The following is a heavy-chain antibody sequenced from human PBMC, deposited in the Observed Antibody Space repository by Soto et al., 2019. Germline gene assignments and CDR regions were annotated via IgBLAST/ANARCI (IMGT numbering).Heavy chain of an antibody. D-gene: IGHD2-8*01. V-gene: IGHV3-48*01. CDR1: GFTFSTYS. Sequence: ESGGGLVQPGGSLRLSCTASGFTFSTYSMNWVRQAPGKGLEWVSYISSSSGTIYYADSVKGRFTISRDNAKNSLYLQMNSLRAEDTALYYCARSTSGNSLVYDYWGQGTLVTVSS. CDR3: ARSTSGNSLVYDY. CDR2: ISSSSGTI. J-gene: IGHJ4*02.